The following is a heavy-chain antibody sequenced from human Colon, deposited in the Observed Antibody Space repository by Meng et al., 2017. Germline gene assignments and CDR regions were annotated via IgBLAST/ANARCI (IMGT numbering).Heavy chain of an antibody. V-gene: IGHV3-30*04. Sequence: GESLKISCAASGFTFSSYAMHWVRQAPGKGLEWVAVISYDGSNKYYADSVKGRFTISRDNSKNTLYLQMNSLRAEDTAVYYCARTLGAAAGTRYFDYWGQGTLVTFSS. J-gene: IGHJ4*02. CDR3: ARTLGAAAGTRYFDY. D-gene: IGHD6-13*01. CDR1: GFTFSSYA. CDR2: ISYDGSNK.